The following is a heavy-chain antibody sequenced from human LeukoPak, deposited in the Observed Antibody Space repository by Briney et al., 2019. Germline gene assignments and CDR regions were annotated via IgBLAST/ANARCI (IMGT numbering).Heavy chain of an antibody. J-gene: IGHJ4*02. D-gene: IGHD4-17*01. V-gene: IGHV3-73*01. CDR3: TSPYYGDYGGGDY. CDR2: IRSKANSYAT. CDR1: GFTFSGSA. Sequence: GGSLRLSCAASGFTFSGSAMHWVRQASGKGLEWVGRIRSKANSYATAYAASVKGRFTISRDDSKNTAYLQMNSLKTEDTAVYYYTSPYYGDYGGGDYWGQGTLVTVSS.